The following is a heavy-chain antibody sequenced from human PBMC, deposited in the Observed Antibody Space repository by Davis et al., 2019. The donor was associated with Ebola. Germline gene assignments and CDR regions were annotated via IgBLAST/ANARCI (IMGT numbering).Heavy chain of an antibody. V-gene: IGHV5-51*01. D-gene: IGHD1-20*01. Sequence: GESLKISCKGSEYSFPNYWIGWVRQMPGKGLEWMGLIYPSDSDTVYSPSFQGQVNISVDKSISTAYLQWSSLKASDTAMYYCASLRRTITGMDDGFDLWGQGTMVTVSS. CDR1: EYSFPNYW. CDR3: ASLRRTITGMDDGFDL. J-gene: IGHJ3*01. CDR2: IYPSDSDT.